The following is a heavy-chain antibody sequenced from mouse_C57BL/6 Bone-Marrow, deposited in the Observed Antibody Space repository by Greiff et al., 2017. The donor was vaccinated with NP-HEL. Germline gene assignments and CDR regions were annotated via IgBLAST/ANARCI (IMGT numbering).Heavy chain of an antibody. J-gene: IGHJ2*01. CDR2: IDPEDGET. D-gene: IGHD1-1*01. CDR1: GFNIKDYY. V-gene: IGHV14-2*01. CDR3: TPSSFTTRVDY. Sequence: EVKLQESGAELVKPGASVKLSCTASGFNIKDYYMHWVKQRTEQGLEWIGRIDPEDGETKYASKFQGKATITADTSSNTAYLQLSSLTSEDTAVYYCTPSSFTTRVDYWGQGTTLTVSS.